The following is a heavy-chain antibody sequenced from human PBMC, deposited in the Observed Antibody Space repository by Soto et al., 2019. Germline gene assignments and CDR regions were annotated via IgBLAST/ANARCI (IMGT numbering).Heavy chain of an antibody. J-gene: IGHJ4*02. D-gene: IGHD3-22*01. CDR3: AREMGYYDSSGPGDY. CDR2: ISYDGSNK. CDR1: TNSSYY. Sequence: TNSSYYWGWIRQAPGKGLEWVAVISYDGSNKYYADSVKGRFTISRDNSKNTLYLQMNSLRAEDTAVYYCAREMGYYDSSGPGDYWGQGTLVTVSS. V-gene: IGHV3-30*19.